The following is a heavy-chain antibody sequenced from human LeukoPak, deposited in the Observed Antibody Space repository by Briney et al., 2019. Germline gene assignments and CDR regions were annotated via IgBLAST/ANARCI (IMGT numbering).Heavy chain of an antibody. J-gene: IGHJ4*02. D-gene: IGHD6-13*01. CDR1: GGSIKNFF. CDR2: IYYSGST. V-gene: IGHV4-59*12. CDR3: ARSYSSTWRSPYDS. Sequence: SETLSLTCTVSGGSIKNFFWSWLRQPPGKGLEWIGYIYYSGSTNYNPSLKSRVTISVDTSKNQFSLNLNSVTAADTAVYYCARSYSSTWRSPYDSWGQGILVTVSS.